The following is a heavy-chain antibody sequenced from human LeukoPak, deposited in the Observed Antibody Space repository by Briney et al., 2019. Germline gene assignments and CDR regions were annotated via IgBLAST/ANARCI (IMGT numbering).Heavy chain of an antibody. D-gene: IGHD1-26*01. CDR2: MNANSGHT. V-gene: IGHV1-8*01. CDR1: GYSFTNYD. CDR3: ARGGSYIDY. Sequence: ASVRVSCKASGYSFTNYDINWVRQAPGQGLEGMGWMNANSGHTGYAQMFQGRVTMTRNTSTNTAYMELSSLRSDDTAVYHCARGGSYIDYWGQGTLITVSS. J-gene: IGHJ4*02.